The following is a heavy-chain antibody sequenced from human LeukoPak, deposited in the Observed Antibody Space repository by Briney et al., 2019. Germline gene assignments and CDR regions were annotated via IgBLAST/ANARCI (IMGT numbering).Heavy chain of an antibody. V-gene: IGHV4-59*01. D-gene: IGHD6-13*01. CDR2: IYYSGST. CDR1: AGSISSYY. CDR3: ATIAAAGNYFDY. Sequence: SETLSLTCTVSAGSISSYYWSWIRQPPGKGLEWIGYIYYSGSTNYNPSLKSRVTISLDTSKNQFSLKLSSVTAADTAIYYCATIAAAGNYFDYWGQGALVAVSS. J-gene: IGHJ4*02.